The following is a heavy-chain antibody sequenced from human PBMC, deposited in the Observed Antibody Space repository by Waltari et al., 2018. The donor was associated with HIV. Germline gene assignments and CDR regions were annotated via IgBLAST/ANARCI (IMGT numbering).Heavy chain of an antibody. CDR3: ARLKYSSGFFDY. V-gene: IGHV3-11*01. J-gene: IGHJ4*02. CDR2: IRSDTDTI. Sequence: QVQLVESGGGLVNPGGSLRLSYATSGFTFSDYYMTWIRQAPGKGLEWVSYIRSDTDTIYYADSVKGRFTISRDNAKNSLYLQMNRLSVEDTAVYYCARLKYSSGFFDYWGQGALVTVSS. D-gene: IGHD6-19*01. CDR1: GFTFSDYY.